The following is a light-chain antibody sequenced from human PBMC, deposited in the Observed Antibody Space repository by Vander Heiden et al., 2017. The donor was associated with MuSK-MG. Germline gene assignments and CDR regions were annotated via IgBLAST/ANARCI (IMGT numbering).Light chain of an antibody. CDR3: CSYAGSSTSVV. CDR1: SIDVWSYNL. CDR2: EVS. Sequence: QSALTQPASVSGSPGQSITISSTGTSIDVWSYNLVSCYHQNPGKAPKLMIYEVSRRPSGVSNRFSGSKSGTTASLTISGLQAEDEADYYCCSYAGSSTSVVFGGGTKLTVL. V-gene: IGLV2-23*02. J-gene: IGLJ2*01.